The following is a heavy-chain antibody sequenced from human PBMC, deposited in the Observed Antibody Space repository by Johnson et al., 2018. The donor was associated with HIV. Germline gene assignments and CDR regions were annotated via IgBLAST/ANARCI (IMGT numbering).Heavy chain of an antibody. V-gene: IGHV3-66*01. CDR2: IFGGGTT. CDR1: GFTFSSYA. CDR3: AKDTPLFAFDI. Sequence: VQLVESGGGVVQPGRSLRLSCAASGFTFSSYAMHWVRQAPGKGLEWVSVIFGGGTTYYTDSVKGRFTISRDNSKNTLYLQMNSLRAEDTAVYYCAKDTPLFAFDIWGQGTMVTVSS. J-gene: IGHJ3*02.